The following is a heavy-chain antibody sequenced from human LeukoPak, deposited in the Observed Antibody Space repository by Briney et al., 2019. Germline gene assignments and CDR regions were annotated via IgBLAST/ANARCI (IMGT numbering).Heavy chain of an antibody. Sequence: GSLRLSCAASGFTFSSYSMNWVRQAPGKGLEWVSSISSSSSYIYYADSVKGRFTISRDNAKNSLYLQMNSLRAEDTAVYYCARDRYYCSSTSCYKGALDYWGQGTLVTVSS. CDR2: ISSSSSYI. D-gene: IGHD2-2*02. CDR1: GFTFSSYS. CDR3: ARDRYYCSSTSCYKGALDY. J-gene: IGHJ4*02. V-gene: IGHV3-21*01.